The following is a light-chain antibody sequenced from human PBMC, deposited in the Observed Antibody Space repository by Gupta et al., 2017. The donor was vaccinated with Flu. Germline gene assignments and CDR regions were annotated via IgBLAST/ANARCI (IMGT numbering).Light chain of an antibody. Sequence: QSPSSLSASVGDRVTITCRASQSISTYLNWDQQKPGKAPKVLIYDASSLKSGVRSRFSGSGSGTDFILTSSRLQTEDFATYYYQHGNTKAFGGGTKVEIK. CDR3: QHGNTKA. CDR1: QSISTY. CDR2: DAS. V-gene: IGKV1-39*01. J-gene: IGKJ4*01.